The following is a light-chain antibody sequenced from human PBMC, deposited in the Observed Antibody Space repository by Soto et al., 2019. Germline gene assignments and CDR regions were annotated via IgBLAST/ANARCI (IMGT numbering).Light chain of an antibody. CDR1: QSVSSY. J-gene: IGKJ5*01. CDR2: DAS. CDR3: QQYGSSIT. V-gene: IGKV3-11*01. Sequence: EIVLTQSPATLALSPGERASLSCGASQSVSSYLAWYQQKPGQAPRLLIYDASNRATGIPARLSGSGSGTGFTLTISRQDPEDFAVYYCQQYGSSITFGQGTRLEIK.